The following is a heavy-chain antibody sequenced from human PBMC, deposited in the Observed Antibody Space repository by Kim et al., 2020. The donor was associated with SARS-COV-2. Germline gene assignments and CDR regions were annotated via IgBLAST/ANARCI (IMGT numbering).Heavy chain of an antibody. J-gene: IGHJ6*02. CDR3: ARDPGWSNGDWLEYYGMDV. V-gene: IGHV6-1*01. CDR2: TYYRSKWYN. CDR1: GDSVSSNSAA. D-gene: IGHD2-21*02. Sequence: SQTLSLTCAISGDSVSSNSAAWNWIRQSPSRGLEWLGRTYYRSKWYNDYAVSVKSRITINPDTSKNQFSLQLNSVTPEDTAVYYCARDPGWSNGDWLEYYGMDVWGQGTTVTVSS.